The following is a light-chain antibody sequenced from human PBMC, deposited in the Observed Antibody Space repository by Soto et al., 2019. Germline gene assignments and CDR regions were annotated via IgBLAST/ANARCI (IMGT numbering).Light chain of an antibody. J-gene: IGKJ1*01. CDR1: QSVSSSY. CDR2: GAS. CDR3: QQYVRSPWT. V-gene: IGKV3-20*01. Sequence: EIVLTQSPGTLSLSPGERATLSCRASQSVSSSYLAWYQQKGGQAPRLLIYGASSRATGIPDGFSGSGSGTDFTLTISRLEPEDFAVYYCQQYVRSPWTFGQGTKVEIK.